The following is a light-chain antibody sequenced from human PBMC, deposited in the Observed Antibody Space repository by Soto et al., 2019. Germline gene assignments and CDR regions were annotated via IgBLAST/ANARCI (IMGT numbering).Light chain of an antibody. J-gene: IGKJ5*01. CDR1: QSAISN. CDR2: DAS. Sequence: ERVMTQSIDTVSVSPLERVTIYCSYSQSAISNLAWYQQKPGQTPRLLIYDASTRATGIPARFSGSGSGTEFTLTISSLQSEDFAVYYCQQYNNWPPITFGQGTRLEI. V-gene: IGKV3-15*01. CDR3: QQYNNWPPIT.